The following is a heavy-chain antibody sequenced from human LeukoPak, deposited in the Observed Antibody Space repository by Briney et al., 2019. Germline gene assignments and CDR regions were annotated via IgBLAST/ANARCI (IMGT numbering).Heavy chain of an antibody. Sequence: GGSLRLSCAASGFTVSSNYMSWVRQAPGKGLEWVSVIYSGGSTYYADSVKGRFTISRDNSKNTLYLQMNSLRAEDTAVYYCAKGSSGYYNYFYFDYWGQGTLVTVSS. CDR3: AKGSSGYYNYFYFDY. CDR1: GFTVSSNY. J-gene: IGHJ4*02. V-gene: IGHV3-53*01. D-gene: IGHD3-22*01. CDR2: IYSGGST.